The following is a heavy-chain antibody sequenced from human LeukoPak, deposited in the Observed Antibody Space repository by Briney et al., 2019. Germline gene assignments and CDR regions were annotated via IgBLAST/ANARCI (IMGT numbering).Heavy chain of an antibody. D-gene: IGHD1-26*01. CDR2: ISAYNGNT. CDR3: ARGGLGATWLIDY. Sequence: ASLKDSFKASGYTFTSCGISWVPQAAGQGLEWMGWISAYNGNTNYAQKLQGRVTMTTDTSTSTAYMELRSLRSDDTPVYYCARGGLGATWLIDYWGQGTLVSVSS. V-gene: IGHV1-18*01. J-gene: IGHJ4*02. CDR1: GYTFTSCG.